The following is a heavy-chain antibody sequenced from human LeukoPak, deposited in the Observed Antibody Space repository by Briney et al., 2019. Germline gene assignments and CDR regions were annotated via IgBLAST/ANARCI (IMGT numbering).Heavy chain of an antibody. D-gene: IGHD6-6*01. CDR3: ARSGYSSSSAEAFDI. CDR1: GGSISRGSYY. CDR2: IYNSGST. J-gene: IGHJ3*02. Sequence: SETLSLTCVVSGGSISRGSYYWNWIRQPAGKGLEWMGRIYNSGSTNYNPSLKSRVTISVDTSKNQFSLKLSSVTAADTAVYYCARSGYSSSSAEAFDIWGQGTMVTVSS. V-gene: IGHV4-61*10.